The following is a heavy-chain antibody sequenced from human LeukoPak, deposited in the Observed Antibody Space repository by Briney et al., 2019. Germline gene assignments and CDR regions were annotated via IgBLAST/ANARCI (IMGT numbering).Heavy chain of an antibody. D-gene: IGHD2-8*01. J-gene: IGHJ4*02. V-gene: IGHV3-7*01. CDR2: IREDGSQK. CDR1: GFTFSSSW. CDR3: ARGPTNGQAFDY. Sequence: GGSLRLSCAATGFTFSSSWMTWVRQAPGKGLEWVASIREDGSQKTSVDSVRGRFTISRDNAKNSVYLQMDSLRAEDTAVYYCARGPTNGQAFDYWGQGTLVTVSS.